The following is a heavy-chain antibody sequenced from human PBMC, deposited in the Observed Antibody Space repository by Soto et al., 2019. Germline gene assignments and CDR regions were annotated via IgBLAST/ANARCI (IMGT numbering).Heavy chain of an antibody. D-gene: IGHD6-19*01. CDR2: ISGSGGST. Sequence: EVQLLESGGGLVQPGGSLRLSCAASGFSFSSYAMTWVRQAPGKGLEWVSTISGSGGSTYYADSVKGRFTISRDNSKNTLSLQMNGLRAEDTAVYYCAKRGRGAVAFDYWGQGTLVTVS. J-gene: IGHJ4*02. CDR3: AKRGRGAVAFDY. CDR1: GFSFSSYA. V-gene: IGHV3-23*01.